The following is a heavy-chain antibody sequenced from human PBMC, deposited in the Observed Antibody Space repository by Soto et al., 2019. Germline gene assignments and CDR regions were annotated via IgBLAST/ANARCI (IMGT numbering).Heavy chain of an antibody. CDR2: IIGVGSTT. D-gene: IGHD2-2*01. Sequence: DVQVLESGGGLVQPGGSLRLSCAASGFTFNNYAMNWVRQAPGKGLEWVSGIIGVGSTTYYADSVKGRFTISRDNSKNTLFLQMNSLRAEDTAVYYCARGKGLTVSSTNYWGQGALVTVSS. J-gene: IGHJ4*02. CDR1: GFTFNNYA. CDR3: ARGKGLTVSSTNY. V-gene: IGHV3-23*01.